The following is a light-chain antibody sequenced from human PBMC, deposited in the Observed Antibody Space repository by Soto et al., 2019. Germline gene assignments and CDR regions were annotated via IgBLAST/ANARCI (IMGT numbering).Light chain of an antibody. CDR3: QQSYSTPRT. CDR1: QSISSY. CDR2: AAS. Sequence: DIQMTQSPSSLSASVGDRVTITCRASQSISSYLYWYQQKRGKAPKLLIYAASSLQSGVPSRFSGSGSGTDFTLTIFSLQPEDLATYYCQQSYSTPRTFGQGTQVEIK. J-gene: IGKJ1*01. V-gene: IGKV1-39*01.